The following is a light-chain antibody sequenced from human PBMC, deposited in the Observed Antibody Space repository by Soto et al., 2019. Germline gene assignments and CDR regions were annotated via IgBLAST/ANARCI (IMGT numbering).Light chain of an antibody. CDR3: QHYGRSPPWT. Sequence: EIVMTQSPATLSVSPGERATLSCRASQSVGSDLAWYQQKPGQAPRLVIYGTSTRPPGIPDRFSGSGSGTDFTLTISRLEPEDFAVYYCQHYGRSPPWTFGQGTKVEIK. CDR1: QSVGSD. CDR2: GTS. J-gene: IGKJ1*01. V-gene: IGKV3-20*01.